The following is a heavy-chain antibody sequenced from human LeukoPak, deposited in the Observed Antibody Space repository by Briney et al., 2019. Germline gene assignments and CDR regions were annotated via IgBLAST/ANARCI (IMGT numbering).Heavy chain of an antibody. CDR3: ARLNYANWFDP. J-gene: IGHJ5*02. CDR1: GGSITSYY. V-gene: IGHV4-59*01. Sequence: PETLSLTCTVSGGSITSYYWSWIRQPPGKGLEWIGYIYYSGSTNHNPSLKSRVTISVDTSKNQVSLKLSSVTAADTAVYFCARLNYANWFDPWGEGTLVTVSS. D-gene: IGHD2-2*01. CDR2: IYYSGST.